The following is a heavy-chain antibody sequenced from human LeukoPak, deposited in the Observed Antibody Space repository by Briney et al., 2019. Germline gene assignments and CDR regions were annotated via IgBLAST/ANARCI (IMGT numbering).Heavy chain of an antibody. J-gene: IGHJ4*02. CDR3: AREGPRNYYFDY. V-gene: IGHV3-64*01. CDR2: ISSNGGST. CDR1: GFTFSSNA. Sequence: GGTLRLSCAASGFTFSSNAMHWVRQAPGKGLECVSAISSNGGSTYYANSVKGRFTISRDNSKNTLYLQMGCLRAEDMAVYYCAREGPRNYYFDYWGQGTLVTVSS.